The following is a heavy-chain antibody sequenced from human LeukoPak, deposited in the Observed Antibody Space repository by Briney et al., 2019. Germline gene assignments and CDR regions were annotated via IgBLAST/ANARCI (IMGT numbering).Heavy chain of an antibody. D-gene: IGHD5-18*01. Sequence: GSSVKVSCKASGGTFSSYAISWVRQAPGQGLEWMGGIIPIFGTANYAQKFQGRVTITADESTSTAYMELSSLRSEDTAVYYCARDRKSGYSYGYRYNWFDPWGQGTLVTVSS. CDR3: ARDRKSGYSYGYRYNWFDP. J-gene: IGHJ5*02. CDR1: GGTFSSYA. V-gene: IGHV1-69*01. CDR2: IIPIFGTA.